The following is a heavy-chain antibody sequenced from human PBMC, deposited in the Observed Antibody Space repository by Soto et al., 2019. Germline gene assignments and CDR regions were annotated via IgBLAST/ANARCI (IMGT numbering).Heavy chain of an antibody. D-gene: IGHD4-17*01. V-gene: IGHV3-30-3*01. CDR1: GFTFNIYA. CDR2: ISFDGTKK. CDR3: AREDDYGYRYINYGLDV. Sequence: GGSLRLSCAASGFTFNIYALHWVRQAPGKGLEWVAVISFDGTKKYYSDSVKGRFTISRDNLKNTLYLQMNNLRVEDAALYFCAREDDYGYRYINYGLDVWGQGTTVTV. J-gene: IGHJ6*02.